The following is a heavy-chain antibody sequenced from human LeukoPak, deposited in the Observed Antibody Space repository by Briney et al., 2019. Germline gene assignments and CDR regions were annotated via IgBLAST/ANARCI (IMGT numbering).Heavy chain of an antibody. CDR1: GFTFSDYS. Sequence: GGSLTLSCVVSGFTFSDYSMNWVRQAPGKGLEWVSYISFRGKSIYYADSVKGRFIISRDDGKNILYLQMNSLRAEDTAVYYCAKADGLYSSTYYYFDYWGQGNLVTVSS. D-gene: IGHD6-13*01. CDR2: ISFRGKSI. V-gene: IGHV3-48*01. J-gene: IGHJ4*02. CDR3: AKADGLYSSTYYYFDY.